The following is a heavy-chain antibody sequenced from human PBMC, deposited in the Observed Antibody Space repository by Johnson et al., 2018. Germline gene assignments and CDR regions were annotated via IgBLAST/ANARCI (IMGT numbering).Heavy chain of an antibody. CDR2: ISASGTNP. Sequence: VQLVQSGGGLVQPGESXRLSCSASGFSYYIFAMSWVRQAPGKGLEWVSSISASGTNPYYSDSVKGRFATSRSNSKNMLYLQMNNLGVDDSALYYCAKVLQYDFFSHHTLDAFDIWGQGTKVTVSS. J-gene: IGHJ3*02. V-gene: IGHV3-23*04. CDR1: GFSYYIFA. D-gene: IGHD3-3*01. CDR3: AKVLQYDFFSHHTLDAFDI.